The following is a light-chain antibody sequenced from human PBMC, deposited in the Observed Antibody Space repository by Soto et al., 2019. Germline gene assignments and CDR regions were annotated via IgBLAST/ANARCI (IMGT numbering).Light chain of an antibody. J-gene: IGKJ1*01. CDR3: QQYDSSPRK. CDR1: QSVSSRS. CDR2: GAS. V-gene: IGKV3-20*01. Sequence: EIVLTQSPGTLSLSPGERATLSCRASQSVSSRSLAWYQQKPGQAPRLLISGASSRAADIPDRFSGSGSGTDFTLTINRLEPEDFAVYYCQQYDSSPRKFGQGTKVDIK.